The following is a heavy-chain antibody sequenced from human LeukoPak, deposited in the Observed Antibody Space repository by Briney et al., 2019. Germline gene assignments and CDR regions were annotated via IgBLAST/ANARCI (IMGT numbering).Heavy chain of an antibody. J-gene: IGHJ4*02. CDR3: ARWGEIYGSGIDYFDY. CDR1: RFTFSSYS. Sequence: TGGSLTLSCAASRFTFSSYSMNGLPQAPGKGREWVSSISSSSSYIYDADSVKGRFTISYNNAKNLLYLQMNMLRAEDAAVYYCARWGEIYGSGIDYFDYWGQGTLVTVSS. D-gene: IGHD3-10*01. V-gene: IGHV3-21*01. CDR2: ISSSSSYI.